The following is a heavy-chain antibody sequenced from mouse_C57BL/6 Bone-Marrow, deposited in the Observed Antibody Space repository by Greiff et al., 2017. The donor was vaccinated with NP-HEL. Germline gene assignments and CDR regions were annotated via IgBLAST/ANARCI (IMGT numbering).Heavy chain of an antibody. CDR2: ISDGGSYT. CDR1: GFTFSSYA. Sequence: DVKLVESGGGLVKPGGSLKLSCAASGFTFSSYAMSWVRQTPEKRLEWVATISDGGSYTYYPDNVKGRFTISRDNAKNNLYLQMSHLKSEDTAMYYCASPGYAMDYWGQGTSVTVSS. V-gene: IGHV5-4*03. J-gene: IGHJ4*01. CDR3: ASPGYAMDY.